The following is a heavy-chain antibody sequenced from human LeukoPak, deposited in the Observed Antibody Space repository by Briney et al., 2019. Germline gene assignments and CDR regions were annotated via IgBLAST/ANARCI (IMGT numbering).Heavy chain of an antibody. J-gene: IGHJ6*02. D-gene: IGHD6-13*01. Sequence: SETLSLTCTVSGGSVSSGSYYWSWIRQPPGKGLEWIGYIYYSGSTNYNPSLKSRVTISVDKSKNQFSLKLSSVTAADTAVYYCARDPRYSSSWYLLDYYYYGMDVWGQGTTVTVSS. CDR2: IYYSGST. V-gene: IGHV4-61*01. CDR1: GGSVSSGSYY. CDR3: ARDPRYSSSWYLLDYYYYGMDV.